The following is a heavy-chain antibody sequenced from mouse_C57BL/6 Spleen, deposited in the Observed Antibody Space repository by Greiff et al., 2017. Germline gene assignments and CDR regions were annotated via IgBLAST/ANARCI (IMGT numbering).Heavy chain of an antibody. CDR3: ARLMVTTPWFAY. Sequence: EVKLMESGGGLVQPGGSLKLSCAASGFTFSDYYMYWVRQTPEKRLEWVAYISNGGGSTYYPDTVKGRFTISRDNAKNTLYLQMSRLKSEDTAMYYCARLMVTTPWFAYWGQGTLVTVSA. CDR1: GFTFSDYY. D-gene: IGHD2-3*01. J-gene: IGHJ3*01. CDR2: ISNGGGST. V-gene: IGHV5-12*01.